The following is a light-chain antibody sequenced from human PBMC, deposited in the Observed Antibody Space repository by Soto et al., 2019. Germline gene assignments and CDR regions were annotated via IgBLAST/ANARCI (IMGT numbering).Light chain of an antibody. V-gene: IGKV1-27*01. J-gene: IGKJ4*01. Sequence: DIQLTQAPSSLSASVGDRVTITCRASQGITTYLAWYQQKPGKVPNLLIYGAYKLHSGVPSRFSGSGSGTHFTLSISGLQPEDVATYYCQYSSRAPLTFSGGTKVEI. CDR3: QYSSRAPLT. CDR1: QGITTY. CDR2: GAY.